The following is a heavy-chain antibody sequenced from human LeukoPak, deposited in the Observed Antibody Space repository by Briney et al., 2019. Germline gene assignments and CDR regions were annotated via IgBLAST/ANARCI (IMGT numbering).Heavy chain of an antibody. Sequence: ASEKVSCKASGYTFTSYDINWVRQATGQGLEWMGWMNPNSGNTGYAQKFQGRVTMTRNTSISTAYMELSSLRSENTAVYYCARGGIAALWENWFDPWGQGTLVTVSS. D-gene: IGHD6-13*01. CDR1: GYTFTSYD. CDR3: ARGGIAALWENWFDP. J-gene: IGHJ5*02. V-gene: IGHV1-8*01. CDR2: MNPNSGNT.